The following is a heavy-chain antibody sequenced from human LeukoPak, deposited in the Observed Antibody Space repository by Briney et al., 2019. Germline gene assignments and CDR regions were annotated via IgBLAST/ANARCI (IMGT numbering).Heavy chain of an antibody. CDR3: TTDGYYYGSGFRDY. CDR1: GFTFSNAW. V-gene: IGHV3-15*01. D-gene: IGHD3-10*01. Sequence: PGGSLRLSCAASGFTFSNAWMSWVRQAPGKGLEWVGRIKSKTDGGTTDYAAPVKGRFTISRDDSKNTLYLQMNSLKTEDTAVYYCTTDGYYYGSGFRDYWGQGTLVTVSS. J-gene: IGHJ4*02. CDR2: IKSKTDGGTT.